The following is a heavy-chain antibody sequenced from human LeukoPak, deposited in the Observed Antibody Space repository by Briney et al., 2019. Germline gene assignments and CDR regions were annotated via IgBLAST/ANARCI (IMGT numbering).Heavy chain of an antibody. CDR1: GVSISSYY. CDR2: IYYSGST. J-gene: IGHJ3*02. D-gene: IGHD1-26*01. V-gene: IGHV4-59*01. CDR3: ARYIVSYPHDAFYI. Sequence: PSETLSLTCTVSGVSISSYYWSWIRQPPGKGLEWVGYIYYSGSTSYNPSLKTLFTISVDTSKMQFSLKLSSVTAADTAFYYCARYIVSYPHDAFYIWGQGTMVTVSS.